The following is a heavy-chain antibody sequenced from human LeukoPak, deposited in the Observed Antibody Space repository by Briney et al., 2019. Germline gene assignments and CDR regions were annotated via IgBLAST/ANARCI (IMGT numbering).Heavy chain of an antibody. CDR3: AKVGTYYDFWSGYYNPNFDY. D-gene: IGHD3-3*01. CDR1: GFTFSSYA. Sequence: PGGSLRLSCAASGFTFSSYAMSWVRQAPGKGLEWVSAISGSGGSTYYADSVKGRFTISRDNSKNTLYLQMNSLRAEDTAVYYCAKVGTYYDFWSGYYNPNFDYWGQGTLVTVSS. CDR2: ISGSGGST. V-gene: IGHV3-23*01. J-gene: IGHJ4*02.